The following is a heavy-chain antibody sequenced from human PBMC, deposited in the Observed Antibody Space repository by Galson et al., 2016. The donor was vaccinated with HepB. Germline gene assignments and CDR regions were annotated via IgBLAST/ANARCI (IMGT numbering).Heavy chain of an antibody. V-gene: IGHV3-66*02. CDR3: ARTDDYSTTRGFFDY. CDR2: IYRGGET. J-gene: IGHJ4*02. D-gene: IGHD4-11*01. CDR1: GFTFSSYW. Sequence: SLRLSCAASGFTFSSYWMSWVRQAPGKGLEWVSDIYRGGETYHADSVKGRITISRDNSKNTLYLQMNSLRVEDTGVYYCARTDDYSTTRGFFDYCGQGTLVTVSS.